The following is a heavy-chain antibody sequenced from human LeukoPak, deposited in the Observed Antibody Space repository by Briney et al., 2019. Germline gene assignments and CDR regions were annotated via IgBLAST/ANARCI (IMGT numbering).Heavy chain of an antibody. Sequence: PSETLSLTCTVSGVSVSSNYWSWIRQHPGKGLEWIGYIYYSGSTYYNPSLKSRVTMSVDTSKNQFSLNLSSVTAADTAVYYCARGITAAPVKGAFDIWGQGTMVTVSS. CDR3: ARGITAAPVKGAFDI. J-gene: IGHJ3*02. CDR2: IYYSGST. V-gene: IGHV4-59*06. D-gene: IGHD6-13*01. CDR1: GVSVSSNY.